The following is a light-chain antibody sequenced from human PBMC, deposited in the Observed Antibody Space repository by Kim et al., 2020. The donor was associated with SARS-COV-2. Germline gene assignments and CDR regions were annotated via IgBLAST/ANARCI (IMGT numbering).Light chain of an antibody. CDR2: GAS. V-gene: IGKV3-15*01. CDR3: QQYYDWPPYT. Sequence: EVVMTQSPASLSMSPGDGATLSCRASQSISSNLAWYQQKPGQAPRLLIYGASTRATNIPARFSGSGSGTEFTLTISSLQSEDFAVYYCQQYYDWPPYTFGQGTKLEI. J-gene: IGKJ2*01. CDR1: QSISSN.